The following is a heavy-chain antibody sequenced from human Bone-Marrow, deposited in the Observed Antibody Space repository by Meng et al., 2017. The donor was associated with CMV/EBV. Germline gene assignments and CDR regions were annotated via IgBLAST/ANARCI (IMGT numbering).Heavy chain of an antibody. V-gene: IGHV1-18*01. D-gene: IGHD3-16*01. Sequence: ASVKVSCKASGYTFTSYGISWVRQAPGQGLEWMGWIRAYNGNTNYAQNLQGRHILTTDTSTNTAYMELRSLKSDDTAVYNCAKLGRVGSSPQYNWFDSWGQGTLVTVSS. CDR1: GYTFTSYG. CDR3: AKLGRVGSSPQYNWFDS. J-gene: IGHJ5*01. CDR2: IRAYNGNT.